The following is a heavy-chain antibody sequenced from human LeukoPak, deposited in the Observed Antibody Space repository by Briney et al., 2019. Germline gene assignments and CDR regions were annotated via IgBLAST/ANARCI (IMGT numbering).Heavy chain of an antibody. CDR3: ARHEHYYDSGGYHYPDC. Sequence: GESLKISCKGSGYSFTSYWIGWVRQMPGKGLEWMGIIYPGDSDTRYSPSFQGQVTISADKSISTAYLQWSSLKASDTAMYYCARHEHYYDSGGYHYPDCWGQGNLVTVSS. CDR1: GYSFTSYW. V-gene: IGHV5-51*01. CDR2: IYPGDSDT. J-gene: IGHJ4*02. D-gene: IGHD3-22*01.